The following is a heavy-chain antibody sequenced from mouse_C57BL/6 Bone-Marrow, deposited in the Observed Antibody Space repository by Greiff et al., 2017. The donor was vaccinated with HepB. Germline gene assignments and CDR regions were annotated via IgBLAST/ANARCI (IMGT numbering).Heavy chain of an antibody. CDR2: IYPRSGNT. CDR3: AGLPQDYAMDY. Sequence: VQLQQSGAELARPGASVKLSCKASGYTFTSYGISWVKQRTGQGLEWIGEIYPRSGNTYYNEKFKGKSTLTADKSSSTAYMELRSLTSEDSAVYFCAGLPQDYAMDYWGQGTSVTVSS. V-gene: IGHV1-81*01. D-gene: IGHD2-2*01. J-gene: IGHJ4*01. CDR1: GYTFTSYG.